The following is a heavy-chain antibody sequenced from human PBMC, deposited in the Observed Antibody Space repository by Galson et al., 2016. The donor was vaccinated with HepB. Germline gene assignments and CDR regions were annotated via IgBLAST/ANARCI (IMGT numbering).Heavy chain of an antibody. Sequence: SLRLSCAVSGLTFSRFWMSWVRQAPGKGPEWVASINEDGTEKYHVDSATGRFTISRDNAKNAFYLQMNSLRVEDTAVYYCASAGGTYYYYYNGMDVWGQGTTVTVYS. V-gene: IGHV3-7*01. CDR2: INEDGTEK. D-gene: IGHD6-13*01. CDR1: GLTFSRFW. CDR3: ASAGGTYYYYYNGMDV. J-gene: IGHJ6*02.